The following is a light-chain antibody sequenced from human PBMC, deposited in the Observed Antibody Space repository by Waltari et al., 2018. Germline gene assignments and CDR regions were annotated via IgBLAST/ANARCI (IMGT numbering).Light chain of an antibody. J-gene: IGLJ2*01. CDR3: ATWDDSLSGPV. Sequence: QSLLTQPPSASGTPGQRVTISCSGSSSNIGSNYVYWYQQFPGTAPKLLIYTDNGRPSGVPHRFSGSKSGTSASLAISGLRSEDEADYYCATWDDSLSGPVFGGGTKVTVL. V-gene: IGLV1-47*01. CDR2: TDN. CDR1: SSNIGSNY.